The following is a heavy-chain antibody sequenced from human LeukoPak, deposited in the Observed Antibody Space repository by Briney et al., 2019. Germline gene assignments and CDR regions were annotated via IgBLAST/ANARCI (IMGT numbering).Heavy chain of an antibody. CDR3: ASGGRFGELLYYGMDV. V-gene: IGHV1-18*01. CDR2: IIALNGNT. J-gene: IGHJ6*02. CDR1: GYTFTSYG. D-gene: IGHD3-10*01. Sequence: ASVKVSCEASGYTFTSYGISWVRQTPGQGLEWMGWIIALNGNTNYAQKLQGRVTMTADTSTSTAYMELRRLRSDDTAVYYCASGGRFGELLYYGMDVGGQGTTVSVSS.